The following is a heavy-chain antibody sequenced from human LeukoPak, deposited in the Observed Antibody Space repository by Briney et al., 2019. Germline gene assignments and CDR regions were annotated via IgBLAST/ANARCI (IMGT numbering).Heavy chain of an antibody. Sequence: GESLKISCTGSGYKFSNFWIGWVRQMPGKGLEWMGFIYPGDSETRYSPSFQGQVTISADTSLSTAYLQWSSLKASDTAIYFCATPQVGYSTSSRDYYYYLDFWGKGTTVTVSS. CDR3: ATPQVGYSTSSRDYYYYLDF. V-gene: IGHV5-51*01. D-gene: IGHD6-6*01. CDR1: GYKFSNFW. J-gene: IGHJ6*03. CDR2: IYPGDSET.